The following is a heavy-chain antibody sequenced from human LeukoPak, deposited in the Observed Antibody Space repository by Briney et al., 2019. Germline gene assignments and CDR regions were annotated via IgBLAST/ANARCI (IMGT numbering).Heavy chain of an antibody. V-gene: IGHV4-39*01. Sequence: WVRQAPGKGLEWIGSIYYTGGTYYSPSLKSRVTISVDTSKNQFSLKLSSVTAADTAVYYCARHGGTRVTLVEVYYFDYWGQGTLVSVSS. CDR3: ARHGGTRVTLVEVYYFDY. J-gene: IGHJ4*02. CDR2: IYYTGGT. D-gene: IGHD4-11*01.